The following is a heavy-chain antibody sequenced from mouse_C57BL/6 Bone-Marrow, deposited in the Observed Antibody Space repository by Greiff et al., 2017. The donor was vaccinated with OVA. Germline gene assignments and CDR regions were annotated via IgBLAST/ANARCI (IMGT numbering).Heavy chain of an antibody. V-gene: IGHV1-53*01. J-gene: IGHJ3*01. CDR1: GYTFPSYW. D-gene: IGHD1-1*02. Sequence: QVQLQQPGPDLVTPGASVTLSCKASGYTFPSYWMHWVQQRPGQGLEWIGNITPRNGGTNYNEKFKSKATLTVDKSSSTAYRQLSSLTSEDSAFYYCARSGGPAYWGQGTLVTVSA. CDR2: ITPRNGGT. CDR3: ARSGGPAY.